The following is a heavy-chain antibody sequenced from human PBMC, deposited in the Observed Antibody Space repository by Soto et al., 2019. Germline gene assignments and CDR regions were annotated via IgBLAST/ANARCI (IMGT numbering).Heavy chain of an antibody. V-gene: IGHV3-7*04. Sequence: EVHLVASGGGSVQPGGSLRLSCGIFESTVRRDWMNWVRKAPGKGLEWVAHTNQDGSEKYYVDSVKGRFTISRDNAKNSFVRKMNSLRAGGAAVYYFSGGVGDAFWGQGTLVTVSS. J-gene: IGHJ4*02. CDR1: ESTVRRDW. CDR2: TNQDGSEK. D-gene: IGHD1-26*01. CDR3: SGGVGDAF.